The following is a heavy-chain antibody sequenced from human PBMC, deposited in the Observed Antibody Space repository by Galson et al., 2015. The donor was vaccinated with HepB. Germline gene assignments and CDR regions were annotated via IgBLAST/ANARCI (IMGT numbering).Heavy chain of an antibody. D-gene: IGHD5-18*01. CDR3: ARAPGVQLWLRPPRSNYYYYGMDV. V-gene: IGHV1-69*06. CDR2: IIPIFGTA. Sequence: SVKVSCKASGGTFSSYAISWVRQAPGQGLEWMGGIIPIFGTANYAQKFQGRVTITADKSTSTAYMELSSLRSEDTAVYYCARAPGVQLWLRPPRSNYYYYGMDVWGQGTTVTVSS. CDR1: GGTFSSYA. J-gene: IGHJ6*02.